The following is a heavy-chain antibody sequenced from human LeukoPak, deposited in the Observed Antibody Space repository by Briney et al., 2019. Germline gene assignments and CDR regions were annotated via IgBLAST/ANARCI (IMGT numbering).Heavy chain of an antibody. CDR3: AKDRTIRGLVGESTA. V-gene: IGHV3-23*01. J-gene: IGHJ3*01. CDR1: GFIFSSYA. Sequence: PGGSLRLSCVASGFIFSSYAMSWVRQAPGKGLEWVSVISGGGDTTYYADSVKGRFTISRDNAKNTLFLQMSSLRAEDTAVYFCAKDRTIRGLVGESTAWGRGTMVTISS. D-gene: IGHD3-10*01. CDR2: ISGGGDTT.